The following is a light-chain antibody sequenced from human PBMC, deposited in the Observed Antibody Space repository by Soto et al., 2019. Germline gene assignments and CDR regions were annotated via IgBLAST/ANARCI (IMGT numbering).Light chain of an antibody. J-gene: IGLJ1*01. Sequence: QSALTQPASVSGSPGQSIPIPCTGTSSDVGGYNYVSWYQQHPGKALKLMIYDVSNRPSGVSNRFSGSKSGNTASLTISGLQDEDEADYYCSLYTSSTTASVGTGTNLTVL. V-gene: IGLV2-14*03. CDR2: DVS. CDR3: SLYTSSTTAS. CDR1: SSDVGGYNY.